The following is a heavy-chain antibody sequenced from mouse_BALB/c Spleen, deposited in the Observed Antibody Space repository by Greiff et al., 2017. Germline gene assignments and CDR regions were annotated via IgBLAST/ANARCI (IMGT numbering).Heavy chain of an antibody. J-gene: IGHJ4*01. CDR1: GFTFSSYY. V-gene: IGHV5-6-2*01. Sequence: EVQGVESGGDLVKPGGSLKLSCAASGFTFSSYYMSWVRQTPEKRLELVAAINSNGGSTYYPDTVKGRFTISRDNAKNTLYLQMSSLKSEDTALYYCARRNYYAMDYWGQGTSVTVSS. CDR2: INSNGGST. CDR3: ARRNYYAMDY.